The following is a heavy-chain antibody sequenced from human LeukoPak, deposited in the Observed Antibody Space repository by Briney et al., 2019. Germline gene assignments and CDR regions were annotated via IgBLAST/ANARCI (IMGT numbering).Heavy chain of an antibody. V-gene: IGHV4-4*07. Sequence: KPSETLSVTCSVSGGSISSNYWSWIRQPAGKGLEWIGRIYTSGSTKYNPSLKSRVTMSVDTSKNLFSLKLSSVTSTDTAVYYCAREWNPSGWVDYFDSWGQGTLVTVSS. CDR3: AREWNPSGWVDYFDS. CDR2: IYTSGST. D-gene: IGHD1-1*01. CDR1: GGSISSNY. J-gene: IGHJ4*02.